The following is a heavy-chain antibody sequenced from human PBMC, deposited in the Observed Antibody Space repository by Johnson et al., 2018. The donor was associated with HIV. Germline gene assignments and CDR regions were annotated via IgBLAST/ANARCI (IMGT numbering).Heavy chain of an antibody. D-gene: IGHD2-21*02. CDR3: TSPMRLAYCGGDCYSGAFDI. V-gene: IGHV3-30-3*01. J-gene: IGHJ3*02. CDR2: VSYETTNK. Sequence: VQLVESGGGLVQPGGSLRLSCAASGFTFSSYWMHWVRQAPGKGLEWVAVVSYETTNKHYADSVKGRFTISRDDSKNTAYLQMNSLKTEDTAVYYCTSPMRLAYCGGDCYSGAFDIWGQGTMVTVCS. CDR1: GFTFSSYW.